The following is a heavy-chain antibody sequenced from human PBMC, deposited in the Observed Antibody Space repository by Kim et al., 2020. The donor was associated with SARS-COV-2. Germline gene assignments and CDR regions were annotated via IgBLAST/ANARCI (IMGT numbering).Heavy chain of an antibody. D-gene: IGHD6-13*01. Sequence: KSRVTISVDPSKTQFSLKLSSVTAADTAVYYCARDRNLRQQPGKNNWFDPWGQGTLVTVSS. V-gene: IGHV4-31*02. CDR3: ARDRNLRQQPGKNNWFDP. J-gene: IGHJ5*02.